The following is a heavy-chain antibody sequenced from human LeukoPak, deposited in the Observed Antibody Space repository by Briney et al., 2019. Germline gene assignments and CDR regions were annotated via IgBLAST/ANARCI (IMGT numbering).Heavy chain of an antibody. CDR2: IYISGST. J-gene: IGHJ4*02. CDR1: GASITSDNYF. D-gene: IGHD2-21*01. CDR3: ASDDWRLGLLDY. V-gene: IGHV4-61*02. Sequence: SETLSLTCTVSGASITSDNYFWSWIRQPAGKGLEWIGRIYISGSTNYNPSLESRAAISVDRTKNQFSLKLNSVTAADTAVYYCASDDWRLGLLDYWGQGILVTVSS.